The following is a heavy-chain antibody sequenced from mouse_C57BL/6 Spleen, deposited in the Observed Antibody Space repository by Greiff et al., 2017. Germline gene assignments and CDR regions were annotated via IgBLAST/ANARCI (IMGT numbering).Heavy chain of an antibody. CDR2: IDPSDSYT. J-gene: IGHJ2*01. V-gene: IGHV1-50*01. CDR1: GYTFTSYW. D-gene: IGHD2-14*01. Sequence: QVQLKQPGAELVKPGASVKLSCKASGYTFTSYWMQWVKQRPGQGLEWIGEIDPSDSYTNYNQKFKGKATLTVDTSSSTAYMQLSSLTSEDSAVYYCARRVRRGYFDYWGQGTTLTVSS. CDR3: ARRVRRGYFDY.